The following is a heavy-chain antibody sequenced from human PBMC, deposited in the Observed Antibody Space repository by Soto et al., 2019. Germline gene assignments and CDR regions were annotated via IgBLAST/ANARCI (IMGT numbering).Heavy chain of an antibody. V-gene: IGHV1-69*08. J-gene: IGHJ6*02. D-gene: IGHD2-2*01. CDR1: GGTFSRYS. CDR2: IIPIFGIA. CDR3: AREDRDRETGLVPAAIDGMDV. Sequence: QVQLVQSGAEVKKPGSSVKVSCKASGGTFSRYSITWVRQAPGHGLEWIGRIIPIFGIASYAQKFQGRVTIAADDSAGSAYMELSSLSTDDTAVYYCAREDRDRETGLVPAAIDGMDVWGQGTTVTVSS.